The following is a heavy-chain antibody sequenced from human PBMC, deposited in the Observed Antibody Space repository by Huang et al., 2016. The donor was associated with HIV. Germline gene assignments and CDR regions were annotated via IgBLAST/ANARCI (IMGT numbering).Heavy chain of an antibody. CDR3: ARGVFDGVWSGDLLPHFYYMDV. CDR2: IVPIFRRT. CDR1: GGTFSSYG. D-gene: IGHD3-10*01. J-gene: IGHJ6*03. Sequence: QVQLVQSGAEMKKPGSSVKVSCTAPGGTFSSYGISWVRPSPGQGLEGMGGIVPIFRRTVYAQNVQGRLTITADESTSTAYMELSSLRSQDSAIYFCARGVFDGVWSGDLLPHFYYMDVWGKGTTVTVSS. V-gene: IGHV1-69*13.